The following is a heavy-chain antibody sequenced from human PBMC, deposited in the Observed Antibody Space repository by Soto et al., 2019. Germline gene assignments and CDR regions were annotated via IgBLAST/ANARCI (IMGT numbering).Heavy chain of an antibody. CDR1: GGTFSSSA. D-gene: IGHD2-15*01. CDR2: IRSKANSYST. V-gene: IGHV3-73*01. J-gene: IGHJ4*02. CDR3: ARVHSYVYCSDGSCSFDY. Sequence: GESLRLSYAASGGTFSSSAMHWVRQASGKGLEWVGRIRSKANSYSTAYAASVKGRSTISRDDSKTMAYLQMNSLKTEDTAVYYCARVHSYVYCSDGSCSFDYWGQGTLVTVSS.